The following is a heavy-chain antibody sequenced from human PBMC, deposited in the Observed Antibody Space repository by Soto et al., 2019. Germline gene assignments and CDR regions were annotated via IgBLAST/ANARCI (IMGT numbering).Heavy chain of an antibody. D-gene: IGHD2-2*01. CDR1: GGTFSSYA. CDR3: ARTGSTRDCSSTSCYAFPRYYYYYGMDV. Sequence: ASVKVSCKASGGTFSSYAISWVRQAPGQGLEWMGGIILIFGTANYAQKFQGRVTITADESTSTAYMELSSLRSEDTAVYYCARTGSTRDCSSTSCYAFPRYYYYYGMDVWGQGTTVTVSS. V-gene: IGHV1-69*13. CDR2: IILIFGTA. J-gene: IGHJ6*02.